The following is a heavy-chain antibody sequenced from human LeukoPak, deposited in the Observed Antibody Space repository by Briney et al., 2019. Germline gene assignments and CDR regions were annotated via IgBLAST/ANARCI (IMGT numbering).Heavy chain of an antibody. J-gene: IGHJ4*02. CDR3: IAARRFDY. CDR1: GFTVSSYY. V-gene: IGHV3-53*01. CDR2: IYSGGST. Sequence: PGGSLRLSCAASGFTVSSYYMSWVRQAPGKGLEWVSVIYSGGSTYYADSVKGRFTISRDNSKNSLYLQMNSLRAEDTAVYYCIAARRFDYWGQGTLVTVSS. D-gene: IGHD6-6*01.